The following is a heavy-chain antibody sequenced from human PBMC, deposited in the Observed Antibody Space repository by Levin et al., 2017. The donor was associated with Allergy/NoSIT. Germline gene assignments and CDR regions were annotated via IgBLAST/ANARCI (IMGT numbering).Heavy chain of an antibody. D-gene: IGHD6-13*01. CDR2: IYHSGST. CDR3: ARVRYSSSWNTDAFDI. Sequence: SETLSLTCAVSGGSISSSNWWSWVRQPPGKGLEWIGEIYHSGSTNYNPSLKSRVTISVDKSKNQFSLKLSSVTAADTAVYYCARVRYSSSWNTDAFDIWGQGTMVTVSS. V-gene: IGHV4-4*02. J-gene: IGHJ3*02. CDR1: GGSISSSNW.